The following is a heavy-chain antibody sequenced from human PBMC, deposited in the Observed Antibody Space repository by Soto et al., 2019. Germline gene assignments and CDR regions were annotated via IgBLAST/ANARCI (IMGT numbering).Heavy chain of an antibody. CDR3: ARYFFDSSGYFDY. CDR1: GYTFTSYD. J-gene: IGHJ4*02. Sequence: ASVKVSCKASGYTFTSYDINWVRQATGQGLEWMGWMNPNSGNTGYAQKFQGRVTMTRNTSVNAAYMELSSLTSEDTAVYYCARYFFDSSGYFDYWGQGTPVTVSS. CDR2: MNPNSGNT. V-gene: IGHV1-8*01. D-gene: IGHD3-22*01.